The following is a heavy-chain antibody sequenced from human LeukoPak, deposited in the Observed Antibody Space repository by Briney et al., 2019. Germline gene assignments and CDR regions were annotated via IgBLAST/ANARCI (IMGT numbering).Heavy chain of an antibody. CDR1: GFPFDAYA. CDR2: ISGDGGST. Sequence: HPGGSLRLSCAASGFPFDAYAMHWVRQPPGKGLEWVSLISGDGGSTTYADSVKGRFTISRDNTKNSLYLQMNSLRTEDTALYFCAKAVSIPYPYTTGHDYWGQGTLVTVSS. CDR3: AKAVSIPYPYTTGHDY. D-gene: IGHD4-17*01. J-gene: IGHJ4*02. V-gene: IGHV3-43*02.